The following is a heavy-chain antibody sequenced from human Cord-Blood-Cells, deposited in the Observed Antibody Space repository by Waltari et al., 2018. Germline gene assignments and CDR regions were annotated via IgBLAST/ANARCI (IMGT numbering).Heavy chain of an antibody. CDR2: FDPEDGET. V-gene: IGHV1-24*01. CDR1: GYTLTELS. Sequence: QVQLVQSGAEVKKPGASVKVSCKVSGYTLTELSMPWLRQAPGKGLEWMGGFDPEDGETIYAQKFHGRVTMTEDTSTDTAYMGLSSLRSEDTAVYYCATLLEEQLVFDYWGQGTLVTVSS. J-gene: IGHJ4*02. CDR3: ATLLEEQLVFDY. D-gene: IGHD6-6*01.